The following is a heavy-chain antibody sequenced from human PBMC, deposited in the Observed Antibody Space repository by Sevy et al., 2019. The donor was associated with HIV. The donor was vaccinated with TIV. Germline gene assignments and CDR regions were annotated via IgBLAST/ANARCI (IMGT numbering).Heavy chain of an antibody. CDR3: VRAIQSEGSF. Sequence: GVLRLSCAASGFNIESYWMNWVRQAPGKPLEWVANIKEDDTVKYYVDSVQGRFTIFRDNGRNLVYLVMNNLRVEDTALYYCVRAIQSEGSFWGQGTLVTVSS. CDR2: IKEDDTVK. CDR1: GFNIESYW. J-gene: IGHJ4*02. D-gene: IGHD2-2*02. V-gene: IGHV3-7*04.